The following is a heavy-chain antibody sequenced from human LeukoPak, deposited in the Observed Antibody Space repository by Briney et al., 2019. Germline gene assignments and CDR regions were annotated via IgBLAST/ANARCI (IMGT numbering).Heavy chain of an antibody. CDR1: GYTFTSYD. J-gene: IGHJ4*02. Sequence: PAASVKVSCKASGYTFTSYDIDWVRQATGQGLEWMGWMNPNSGNTGYAQKFKSRVTMTRNTSISTAYMELSSLRSEDTAVYYCARRRKWELHADYWGQGTLVTVSS. V-gene: IGHV1-8*01. CDR2: MNPNSGNT. D-gene: IGHD1-26*01. CDR3: ARRRKWELHADY.